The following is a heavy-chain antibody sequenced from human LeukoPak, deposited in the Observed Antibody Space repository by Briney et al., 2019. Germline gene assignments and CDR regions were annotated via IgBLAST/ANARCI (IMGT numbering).Heavy chain of an antibody. CDR1: EFTFSYYW. CDR3: AKGNSYDSSGLPFDY. Sequence: PGGSLRLSCAASEFTFSYYWMHWLRQAPGKGLEWVSGISWDSGSVDSADSVKGRFTISRDNARNSLYLQMNSLRAEDTALYYCAKGNSYDSSGLPFDYWGQGTLVTVSS. D-gene: IGHD3-22*01. V-gene: IGHV3-9*01. CDR2: ISWDSGSV. J-gene: IGHJ4*02.